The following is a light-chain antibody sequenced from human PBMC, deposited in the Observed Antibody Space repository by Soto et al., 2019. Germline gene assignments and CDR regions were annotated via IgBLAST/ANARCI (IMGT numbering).Light chain of an antibody. CDR2: LRS. V-gene: IGKV2-28*01. Sequence: DIVLTQSPLSLPVTPGEPASISCRSSQSLLHRNGYNYLDWYLQKPGQSPLLLIHLRSNRATGVPDRFSGSGSGTDFTLKISRVEAEDVGVYYCMQALQTPLTFGGGTKVEIK. CDR3: MQALQTPLT. J-gene: IGKJ4*01. CDR1: QSLLHRNGYNY.